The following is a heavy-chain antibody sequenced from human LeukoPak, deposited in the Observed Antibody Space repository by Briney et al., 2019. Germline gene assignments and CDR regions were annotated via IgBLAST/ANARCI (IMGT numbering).Heavy chain of an antibody. D-gene: IGHD3-10*01. V-gene: IGHV3-30*18. CDR2: ISYDGGNK. J-gene: IGHJ5*02. CDR1: GFTFSRYW. Sequence: PGGSLRLSCAASGFTFSRYWMHWVRQAPGKGLEWVAVISYDGGNKFCADSVKGRFTISRDNSKNTMSLQMNSLRAEDTALYYCAKASNSGYFYGSGRYENWFDAWGQGTLVTVSS. CDR3: AKASNSGYFYGSGRYENWFDA.